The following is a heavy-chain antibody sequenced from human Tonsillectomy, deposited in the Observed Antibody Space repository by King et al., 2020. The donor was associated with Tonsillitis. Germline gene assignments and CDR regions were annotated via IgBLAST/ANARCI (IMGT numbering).Heavy chain of an antibody. CDR1: GSSITSGYY. V-gene: IGHV4-38-2*01. J-gene: IGHJ6*02. CDR3: ARGGYSGDYFYYGMDV. CDR2: IYHSGST. Sequence: VQLQESGPGLVKPSETLSLTCGVSGSSITSGYYWGWIRQPPGKGLEWIGSIYHSGSTDYNPSLKSRVTISVDTSKNQFSLKLSSVTAADTAVYYCARGGYSGDYFYYGMDVWGQGTTVTVSS. D-gene: IGHD5-12*01.